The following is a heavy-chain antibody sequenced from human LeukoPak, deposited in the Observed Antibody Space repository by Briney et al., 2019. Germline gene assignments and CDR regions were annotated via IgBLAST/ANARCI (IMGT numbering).Heavy chain of an antibody. CDR3: ARVPRELGAY. J-gene: IGHJ4*02. CDR1: GYTFTSYD. V-gene: IGHV1-8*01. CDR2: MNPNSGYT. D-gene: IGHD3-16*01. Sequence: ASVKVSCKASGYTFTSYDINWVRQATGQGLEWMGFMNPNSGYTGYAQKFKGRLTMTRDTSINTAYMELSSLRSEDTALYYCARVPRELGAYWGQGTLVTVSS.